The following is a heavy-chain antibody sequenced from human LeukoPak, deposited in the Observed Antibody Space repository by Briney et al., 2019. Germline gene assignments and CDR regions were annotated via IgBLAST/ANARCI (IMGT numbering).Heavy chain of an antibody. J-gene: IGHJ4*02. V-gene: IGHV4-39*01. CDR3: ARVPSLYSSSWLSLGYFDY. Sequence: PSETLSLTCTVSGGSISSSSYYWGWIRQPPGKGLEWIGSIYYSGSTYYNPSLKSRVTISVDTSKNQFSLKLSSVTAADTAVYYCARVPSLYSSSWLSLGYFDYWGQGTPVTVSS. CDR1: GGSISSSSYY. CDR2: IYYSGST. D-gene: IGHD6-13*01.